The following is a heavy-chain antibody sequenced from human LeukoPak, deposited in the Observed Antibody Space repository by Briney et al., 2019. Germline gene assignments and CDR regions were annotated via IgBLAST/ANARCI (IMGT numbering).Heavy chain of an antibody. Sequence: GRSLRLSCAASGFTFSSYAMSWVRQAPGKGLEWVSAISGSGGSTYYADSVKGRFTISRDNSKNTLYLQMNSLRAEDTAVYYCANSGIAVAGGEVYWGQGTLVTVSS. CDR3: ANSGIAVAGGEVY. J-gene: IGHJ4*02. V-gene: IGHV3-23*01. CDR2: ISGSGGST. CDR1: GFTFSSYA. D-gene: IGHD6-19*01.